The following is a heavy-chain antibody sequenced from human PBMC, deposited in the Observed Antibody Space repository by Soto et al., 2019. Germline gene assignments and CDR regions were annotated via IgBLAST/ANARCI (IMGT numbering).Heavy chain of an antibody. V-gene: IGHV3-74*01. CDR3: GRDLHIAAADY. D-gene: IGHD6-13*01. CDR1: GFAFRNYW. J-gene: IGHJ4*02. Sequence: EVQLVESGGGLVQPGGSLRLSCAASGFAFRNYWMHWVRRAPGKGLEWVSRIEGDGSFTDYADSVKGRFTISRDNAKNTVYLQLTTLGAEDTAVYYCGRDLHIAAADYWGQGTRVTVSS. CDR2: IEGDGSFT.